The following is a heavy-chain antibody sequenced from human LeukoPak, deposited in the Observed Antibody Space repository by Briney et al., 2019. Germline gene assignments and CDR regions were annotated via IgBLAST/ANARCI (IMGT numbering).Heavy chain of an antibody. CDR2: TSSSGSTI. V-gene: IGHV3-48*03. Sequence: PGGSLRLSCAASGFTFSSYEMNWVRQAPGKGLEWVSYTSSSGSTIYYADSVKGRFTISRDNAKNSPYLQMNSLRAEDTAVYYCARDSAWEMATITNYFDYWGQGTLVTVSS. CDR3: ARDSAWEMATITNYFDY. J-gene: IGHJ4*02. D-gene: IGHD5-24*01. CDR1: GFTFSSYE.